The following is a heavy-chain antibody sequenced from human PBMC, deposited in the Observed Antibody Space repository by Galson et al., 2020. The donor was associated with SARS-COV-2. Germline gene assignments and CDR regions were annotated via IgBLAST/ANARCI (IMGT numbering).Heavy chain of an antibody. CDR2: ISYDGSNK. CDR3: AKEEYGSGSSPIDY. D-gene: IGHD3-10*01. Sequence: GGSLRLSCAASGFTFSSYGMHWVRQAPGKGLEWVAVISYDGSNKYYADSVKGRFTISRDNSKNTLYLQMNSLRAEDTAVYYCAKEEYGSGSSPIDYWGQGTLVTVSS. CDR1: GFTFSSYG. V-gene: IGHV3-30*18. J-gene: IGHJ4*02.